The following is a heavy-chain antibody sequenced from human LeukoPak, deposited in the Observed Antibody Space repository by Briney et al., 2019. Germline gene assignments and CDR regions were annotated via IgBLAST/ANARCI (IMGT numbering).Heavy chain of an antibody. V-gene: IGHV4-34*01. CDR2: IYYSGST. Sequence: PSETLSLTCAVYGGSFRGYYWTWIRQPPGKGLGGIGGIYYSGSTYYNPSLKSRVTISVDTSKNQFSLKLSSVTAADTAVYYCASTVEMATIAYYYMDVWGKGTTVTVSS. CDR3: ASTVEMATIAYYYMDV. D-gene: IGHD5-24*01. J-gene: IGHJ6*03. CDR1: GGSFRGYY.